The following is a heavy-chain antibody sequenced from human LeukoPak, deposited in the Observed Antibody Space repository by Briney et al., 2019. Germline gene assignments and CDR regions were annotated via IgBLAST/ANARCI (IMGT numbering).Heavy chain of an antibody. Sequence: GGSLRLSCAASGFTFSSYAMSWVRQAPGKGLEWVSAISGSGGSTYYAGSVKGRFTISRDNSKNTLYLQMNSLRAEDTAVYYCAKDLYYDSSGYLSDYWGQGTLVTVSS. D-gene: IGHD3-22*01. V-gene: IGHV3-23*01. J-gene: IGHJ4*02. CDR1: GFTFSSYA. CDR3: AKDLYYDSSGYLSDY. CDR2: ISGSGGST.